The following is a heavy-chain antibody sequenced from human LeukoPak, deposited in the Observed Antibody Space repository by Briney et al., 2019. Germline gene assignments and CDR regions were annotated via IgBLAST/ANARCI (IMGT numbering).Heavy chain of an antibody. CDR1: GDSFSSNSAG. J-gene: IGHJ3*01. Sequence: SQTLSLTCAIFGDSFSSNSAGWSWVRQSPSRGLEWLGRTYYRSTWYNDDAPSVKSRLTINPDTAKNQFSLQLKSVTAEDTALYYCVRGGLVRVAINSLIGFDVWGQGIMVTVSS. D-gene: IGHD3-10*01. V-gene: IGHV6-1*01. CDR2: TYYRSTWYN. CDR3: VRGGLVRVAINSLIGFDV.